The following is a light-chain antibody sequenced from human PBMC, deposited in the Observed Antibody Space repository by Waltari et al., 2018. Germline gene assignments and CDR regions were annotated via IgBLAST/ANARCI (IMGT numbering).Light chain of an antibody. V-gene: IGKV3-11*01. CDR2: DSS. CDR3: QQRTNWWT. Sequence: VLTQSPATLSVSPGERATLSCRASQSVSTNLAWYQQRPGQPPRLLIYDSSKRATGIPARFSGSGSGTAFTPAIDSLEPEDFAVYYCQQRTNWWTFGQGTKVDIK. CDR1: QSVSTN. J-gene: IGKJ1*01.